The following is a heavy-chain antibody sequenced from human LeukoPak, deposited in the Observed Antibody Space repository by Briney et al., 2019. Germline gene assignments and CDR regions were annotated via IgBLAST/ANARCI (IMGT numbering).Heavy chain of an antibody. V-gene: IGHV6-1*01. Sequence: SQTLSLTCAISGDSVSNNNVAWNWIRQSPSRGLEWLGRTYHKSKWYYDYGVSVKSRITINPDTSKNQFSLHMNSVTPDDTAVYFCTRDPGWLDFDCWGQGTLVTVSS. J-gene: IGHJ4*02. D-gene: IGHD6-19*01. CDR1: GDSVSNNNVA. CDR3: TRDPGWLDFDC. CDR2: TYHKSKWYY.